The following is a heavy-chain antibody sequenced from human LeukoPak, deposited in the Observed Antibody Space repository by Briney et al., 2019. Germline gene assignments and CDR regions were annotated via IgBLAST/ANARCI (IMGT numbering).Heavy chain of an antibody. J-gene: IGHJ4*02. D-gene: IGHD2-15*01. CDR1: GFTFSSYG. CDR3: ARVVVAASSYYFDY. Sequence: TGRSLRLSCAASGFTFSSYGMHWVRQAPGKGLEWVAVIWYDGSNKYYADSVKGRFTISRDNSKNTLYLQMNSLRAEDTAVYYCARVVVAASSYYFDYWGQGTLVTVSS. V-gene: IGHV3-33*01. CDR2: IWYDGSNK.